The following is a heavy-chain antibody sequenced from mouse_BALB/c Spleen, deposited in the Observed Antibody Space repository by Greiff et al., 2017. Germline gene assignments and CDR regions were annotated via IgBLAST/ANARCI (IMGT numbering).Heavy chain of an antibody. CDR3: ARGEITTAYAMDY. CDR2: INPGNGGT. V-gene: IGHV1-54*01. CDR1: GYAFTNYL. J-gene: IGHJ4*01. Sequence: VKLMESGAELVRPGTSVKVSCKASGYAFTNYLIEWVKQRPGQGLEWIGVINPGNGGTNYNEKFKGKATLTADKSSSTAYMQLSSLTSDDSAVYFCARGEITTAYAMDYWGQGTSVTVSS. D-gene: IGHD1-2*01.